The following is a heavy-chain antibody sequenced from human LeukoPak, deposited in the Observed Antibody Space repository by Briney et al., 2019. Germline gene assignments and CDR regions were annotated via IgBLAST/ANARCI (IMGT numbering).Heavy chain of an antibody. CDR1: GYTFTSYG. J-gene: IGHJ4*02. CDR3: ARDRGGIAAAGTIRYFDY. Sequence: KVSCKASGYTFTSYGISWVRQAPGQGLEWMGWISAYNGNTNYAQKLQGRVTMTTDTSTSTAYMELRSLRSDDTAVYYCARDRGGIAAAGTIRYFDYWGQGTLVTVSS. D-gene: IGHD6-13*01. CDR2: ISAYNGNT. V-gene: IGHV1-18*01.